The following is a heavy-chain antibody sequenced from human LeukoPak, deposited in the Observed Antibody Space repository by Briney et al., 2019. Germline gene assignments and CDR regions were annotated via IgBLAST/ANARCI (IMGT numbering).Heavy chain of an antibody. CDR2: INPNSGGT. J-gene: IGHJ5*02. V-gene: IGHV1-2*02. Sequence: ASVKVSCKASGYTFTGYYMRWVRQAPGQGLEWIGWINPNSGGTNYAQKFQGRVTMTRDTSISTAYMELSRLRSDDTAVYYCARDYSAAAGTPWGQGTLVTVSS. CDR3: ARDYSAAAGTP. D-gene: IGHD6-13*01. CDR1: GYTFTGYY.